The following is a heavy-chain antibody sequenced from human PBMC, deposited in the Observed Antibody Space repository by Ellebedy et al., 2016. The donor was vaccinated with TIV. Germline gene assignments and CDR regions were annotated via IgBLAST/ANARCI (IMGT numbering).Heavy chain of an antibody. J-gene: IGHJ6*02. CDR1: GFTFSGSA. CDR2: IRSKANSYAT. V-gene: IGHV3-73*01. CDR3: TAYSSGWFYGMDV. Sequence: GGSLRLXCAASGFTFSGSAMHWVRQASGKGLEWVGRIRSKANSYATAYAASVKGRFTISRDDSKNTAYLQMNSLKTEDTAVYYCTAYSSGWFYGMDVWGQGTAVTVSS. D-gene: IGHD6-19*01.